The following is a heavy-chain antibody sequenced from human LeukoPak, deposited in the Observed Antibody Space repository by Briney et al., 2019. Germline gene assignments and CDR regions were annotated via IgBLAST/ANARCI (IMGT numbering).Heavy chain of an antibody. V-gene: IGHV4-39*01. CDR3: ARRAGGKVDY. Sequence: SETLSLTCTVSGGSISSGSYFWGWIRQPPGRGLEWIGSVFYSGSTYYNPSLKSRVTISVDTSKNQFSLKLSSVTAADTAVYYRARRAGGKVDYWGQGTLVTVSS. D-gene: IGHD3-16*01. J-gene: IGHJ4*02. CDR1: GGSISSGSYF. CDR2: VFYSGST.